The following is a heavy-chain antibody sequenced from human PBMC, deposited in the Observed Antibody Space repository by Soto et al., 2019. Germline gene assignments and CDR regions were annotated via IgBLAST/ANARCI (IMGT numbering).Heavy chain of an antibody. Sequence: LSLTCTVSGGSISSYYWTWIRQPPGKGLEWIGYIYYSGSPNYNPSLKSRVSISVDTSKNQFSLKLSSVTAADTAVYYCARNRDGYNPYCFDYWGQGTLVTVPQ. CDR2: IYYSGSP. CDR1: GGSISSYY. D-gene: IGHD5-12*01. CDR3: ARNRDGYNPYCFDY. J-gene: IGHJ4*02. V-gene: IGHV4-59*01.